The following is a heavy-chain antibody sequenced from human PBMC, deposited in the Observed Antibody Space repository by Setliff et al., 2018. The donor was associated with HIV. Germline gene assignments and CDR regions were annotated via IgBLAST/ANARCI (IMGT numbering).Heavy chain of an antibody. J-gene: IGHJ5*02. V-gene: IGHV1-3*01. D-gene: IGHD3-16*02. CDR1: GYTFTTYF. Sequence: ASVKVSCKASGYTFTTYFIHWVRQAPGQRLEWMGWVHAGNSNTKYSQKFQGRVTFTRDTSAHTAYMELSSLTSEDTAVYYCARDSHYDYVWGSYPTPWGQGTLVTVSS. CDR3: ARDSHYDYVWGSYPTP. CDR2: VHAGNSNT.